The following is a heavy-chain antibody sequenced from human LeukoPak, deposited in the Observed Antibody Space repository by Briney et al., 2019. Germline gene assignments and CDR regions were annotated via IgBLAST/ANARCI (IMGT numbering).Heavy chain of an antibody. V-gene: IGHV3-13*04. J-gene: IGHJ4*02. CDR3: ARDAMVRGVLIDY. D-gene: IGHD3-10*01. Sequence: GGSLRLSCAASGFTFSSYDMHWVRQATGKGLEWVSAIGTAGDTYYPGSVKGRFTISRENAKNSLYLQMNSLRAGDTAVYYCARDAMVRGVLIDYWGQGTLVTVSS. CDR2: IGTAGDT. CDR1: GFTFSSYD.